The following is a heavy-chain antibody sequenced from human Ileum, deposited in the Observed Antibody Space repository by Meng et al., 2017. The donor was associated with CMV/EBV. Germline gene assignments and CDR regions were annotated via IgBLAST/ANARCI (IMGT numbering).Heavy chain of an antibody. J-gene: IGHJ6*02. V-gene: IGHV3-48*03. Sequence: GESLKISCAASGFTFSRYYMNWVRQAPGKGLEWVSYINSGATTTYYADSVKGRFTISRDNAKNSLYLQMNSLTAEDMVVYYCARVGNAIYYGVEVWGQGTMVTVSS. D-gene: IGHD1-1*01. CDR2: INSGATTT. CDR3: ARVGNAIYYGVEV. CDR1: GFTFSRYY.